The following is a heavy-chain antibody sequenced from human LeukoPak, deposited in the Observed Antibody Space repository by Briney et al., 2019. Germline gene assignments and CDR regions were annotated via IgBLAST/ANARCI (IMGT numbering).Heavy chain of an antibody. CDR3: ARGNPARGYYYYGMDV. D-gene: IGHD1-14*01. J-gene: IGHJ6*02. Sequence: ASLRASSRPPGYTLTAYNMHWVGRAPDQGLGGRGGINPNSGGTNYAQKFQGWVTMTRDTSISTAYMGLSRLRSDDTAVYYCARGNPARGYYYYGMDVWGQGTTVTVSS. CDR1: GYTLTAYN. V-gene: IGHV1-2*04. CDR2: INPNSGGT.